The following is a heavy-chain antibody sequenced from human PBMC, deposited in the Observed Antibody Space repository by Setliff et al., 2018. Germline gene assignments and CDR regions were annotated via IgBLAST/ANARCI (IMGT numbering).Heavy chain of an antibody. D-gene: IGHD2-2*01. CDR3: SRLVRYCTTTSCQRLSGGEY. Sequence: VKVSCKASGYTFSDYGITWVRQAPGQGLEWMGWISIYTGNAYYAHKLQGRVTMTTDTSTDTAYLELRSLRSDDTAVYYCSRLVRYCTTTSCQRLSGGEYWGQGTLVTVS. J-gene: IGHJ4*02. CDR2: ISIYTGNA. CDR1: GYTFSDYG. V-gene: IGHV1-18*01.